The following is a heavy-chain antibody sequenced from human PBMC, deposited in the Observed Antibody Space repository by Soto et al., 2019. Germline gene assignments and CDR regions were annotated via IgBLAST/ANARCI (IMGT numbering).Heavy chain of an antibody. D-gene: IGHD2-8*01. J-gene: IGHJ5*02. CDR2: ITSSSSTI. V-gene: IGHV3-48*02. CDR1: GFTFSTYS. Sequence: PGGSLRLSCAASGFTFSTYSMNWVRQAPGKGLEWISYITSSSSTIYYADSVKGRFTISRDNAKNSLYLQMNSLRDEDTAMYYCARDNGMAGSFDTWGQGTLVTVSS. CDR3: ARDNGMAGSFDT.